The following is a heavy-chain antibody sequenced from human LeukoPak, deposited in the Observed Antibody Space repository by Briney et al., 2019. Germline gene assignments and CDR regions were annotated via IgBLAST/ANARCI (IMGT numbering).Heavy chain of an antibody. CDR3: ARDHTVHDFWSGYNDY. V-gene: IGHV4-39*07. J-gene: IGHJ4*02. Sequence: SETLSLTCTVSGGSISTSSYYWGWIRQPPGKGLEWIGSIHYSGSTYYNPSLKSRVTISVDTSKNQFSLKLSAVTAADTAVYYCARDHTVHDFWSGYNDYWGQGTLVTVSS. CDR1: GGSISTSSYY. CDR2: IHYSGST. D-gene: IGHD3-3*01.